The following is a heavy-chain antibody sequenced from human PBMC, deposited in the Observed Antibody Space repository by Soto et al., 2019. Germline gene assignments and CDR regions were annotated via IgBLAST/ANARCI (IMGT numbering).Heavy chain of an antibody. V-gene: IGHV4-34*01. J-gene: IGHJ6*02. CDR2: INHSGST. D-gene: IGHD5-18*01. CDR1: GGSFSGYY. CDR3: ASGGLWFSYGMDV. Sequence: SETLSLTCAVYGGSFSGYYWSWIRQPPGKGLEWIGEINHSGSTNYNPSLKSRVTISVDTSKNQFSLKLSSVTAADTAVYYCASGGLWFSYGMDVWGQGTTVTVSS.